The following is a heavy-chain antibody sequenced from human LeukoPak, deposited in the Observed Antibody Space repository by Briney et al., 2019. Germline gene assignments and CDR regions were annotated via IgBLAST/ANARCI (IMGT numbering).Heavy chain of an antibody. Sequence: ASETLSLTCTVSGGSISSYYWSWIRQPPGKGLEWIGYIYYSGSTNYNPSLKSRVTISVDTSKNQFSLKLSSVTAADTAIYYCARDWAAWDDFFPPLDVWGKGTSVTVPS. CDR1: GGSISSYY. J-gene: IGHJ6*04. D-gene: IGHD1-1*01. CDR3: ARDWAAWDDFFPPLDV. V-gene: IGHV4-59*01. CDR2: IYYSGST.